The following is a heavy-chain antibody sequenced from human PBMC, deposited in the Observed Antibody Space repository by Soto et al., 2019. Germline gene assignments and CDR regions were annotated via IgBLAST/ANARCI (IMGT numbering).Heavy chain of an antibody. CDR2: INPKSGGT. Sequence: ASVKVSCKASGYSFTDYHIQWVRQAPGQGLEWLGRINPKSGGTSTAQKFQGWVTMTRDRSISTVYMELTRLRSDDTAVYFCARGHSTDCSNGVCSFFYNHEMDVWGQGTTVTVSS. V-gene: IGHV1-2*04. D-gene: IGHD2-8*01. J-gene: IGHJ6*02. CDR1: GYSFTDYH. CDR3: ARGHSTDCSNGVCSFFYNHEMDV.